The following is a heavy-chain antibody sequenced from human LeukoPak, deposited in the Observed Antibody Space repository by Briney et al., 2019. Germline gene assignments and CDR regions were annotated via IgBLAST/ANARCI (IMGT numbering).Heavy chain of an antibody. J-gene: IGHJ4*02. D-gene: IGHD4-17*01. Sequence: ASVKVSCKASGYTFTTYAIHWVRQAPGQRLEWMGWINAVNDNTKYSPEFQGRVTITRDTSASTAYMELSSLRSEDMAVYYCAREHAVTKEFDYWGQGTLVTVSS. CDR3: AREHAVTKEFDY. V-gene: IGHV1-3*03. CDR2: INAVNDNT. CDR1: GYTFTTYA.